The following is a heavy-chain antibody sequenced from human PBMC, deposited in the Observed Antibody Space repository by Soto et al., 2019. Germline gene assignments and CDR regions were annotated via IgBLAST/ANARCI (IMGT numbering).Heavy chain of an antibody. J-gene: IGHJ6*02. Sequence: GGSLRLSCAASGFTFSSYGMHWVRQAPGKGLEWVAVIWYDGSNKYYADSVKGRFTISRDNSKNTLYLQMNSLRAEDTAVYYCARDHPAAHYYDSSGYLWTPDYHYYGMDVWGQGTTVTVSS. CDR1: GFTFSSYG. CDR3: ARDHPAAHYYDSSGYLWTPDYHYYGMDV. V-gene: IGHV3-33*01. CDR2: IWYDGSNK. D-gene: IGHD3-22*01.